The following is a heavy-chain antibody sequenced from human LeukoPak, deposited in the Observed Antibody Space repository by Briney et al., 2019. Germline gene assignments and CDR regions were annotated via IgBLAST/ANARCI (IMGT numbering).Heavy chain of an antibody. V-gene: IGHV4-38-2*02. CDR3: ARDGDTMVRGVRSYFDY. Sequence: PSETLSLTCTVSGDSISSGNYWGWIRQPPGKGLEWIGSIYYSGSTYYNPSLKSRVTISVDTSKNQFSLKLSSVTAADTAVYYCARDGDTMVRGVRSYFDYWGQGTLVTVSS. CDR2: IYYSGST. D-gene: IGHD3-10*01. CDR1: GDSISSGNY. J-gene: IGHJ4*02.